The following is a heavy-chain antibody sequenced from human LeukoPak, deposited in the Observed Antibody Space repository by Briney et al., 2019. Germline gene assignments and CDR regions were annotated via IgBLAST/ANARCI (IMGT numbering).Heavy chain of an antibody. Sequence: SVKVSCKASGGTFSSYAISWVRQAPGQGLEWMGGIIPIFGTANYAQKFQGRVTITADESTSTAYMELSSLRSEDTAVYYCARWAGGGSWPNGWGQGTLVTVSS. CDR2: IIPIFGTA. CDR1: GGTFSSYA. D-gene: IGHD6-13*01. V-gene: IGHV1-69*13. J-gene: IGHJ4*02. CDR3: ARWAGGGSWPNG.